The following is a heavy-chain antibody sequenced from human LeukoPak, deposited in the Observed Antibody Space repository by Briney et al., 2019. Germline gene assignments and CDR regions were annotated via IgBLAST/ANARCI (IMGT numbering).Heavy chain of an antibody. V-gene: IGHV4-34*01. CDR2: INHSGST. CDR1: GGSFSGYY. Sequence: SETLSLTCAVYGGSFSGYYWSWIRQPPGKGLEWIGEINHSGSTNYNPSLKSRVTISVDTSKNQFSLKLSSVIAADTAVYYCARGRYDFWSGYRKEYYFDYWGQGTLVTVSS. CDR3: ARGRYDFWSGYRKEYYFDY. D-gene: IGHD3-3*01. J-gene: IGHJ4*02.